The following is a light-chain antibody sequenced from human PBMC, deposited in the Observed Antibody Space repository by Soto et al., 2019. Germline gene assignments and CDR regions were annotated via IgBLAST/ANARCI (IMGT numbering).Light chain of an antibody. V-gene: IGLV2-11*01. CDR1: SSDVGGYGY. CDR3: CSYAGSSTFYV. CDR2: DVY. Sequence: QSVLTQPRSVSGSHGQSVTISCTGTSSDVGGYGYVSWYQQHPGKAPKLMIYDVYNRPSGVPDRFSGSKSGNTASLTISGLQAEDEAVYYCCSYAGSSTFYVFGTGTMVTVL. J-gene: IGLJ1*01.